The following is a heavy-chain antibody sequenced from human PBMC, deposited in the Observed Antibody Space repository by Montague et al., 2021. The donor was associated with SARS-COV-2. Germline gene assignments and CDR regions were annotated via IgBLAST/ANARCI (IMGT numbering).Heavy chain of an antibody. CDR3: ARVGRQQLVRLYGMDV. J-gene: IGHJ6*02. Sequence: SETLSLTCTVSGGSISSGSYYWGWIRQPPGKGLEWIGSIYYSGXTXYXXXXKXRVTISVDTSKNQFSLKLSSVTAADTAVYYCARVGRQQLVRLYGMDVWGQGTTVTVSS. D-gene: IGHD6-13*01. V-gene: IGHV4-39*07. CDR1: GGSISSGSYY. CDR2: IYYSGXT.